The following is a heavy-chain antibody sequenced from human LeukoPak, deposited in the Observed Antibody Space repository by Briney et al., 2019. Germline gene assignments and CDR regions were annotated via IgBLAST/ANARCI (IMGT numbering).Heavy chain of an antibody. J-gene: IGHJ6*02. CDR1: GGSISSYY. V-gene: IGHV4-59*12. CDR3: ARGGGTIFGVVTSRGNYGMDV. Sequence: SETLSLTCTVSGGSISSYYWSWIRQPPGEGLEWIGYIYYSGSTNYNPFLKSRVTMSVDTSKNQFSLKLSSVTAADTAVYYCARGGGTIFGVVTSRGNYGMDVWGQGTTVTVSS. D-gene: IGHD3-3*01. CDR2: IYYSGST.